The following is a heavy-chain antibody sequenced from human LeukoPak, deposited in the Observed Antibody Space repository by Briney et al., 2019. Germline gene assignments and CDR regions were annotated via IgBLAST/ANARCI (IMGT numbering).Heavy chain of an antibody. V-gene: IGHV4-34*01. CDR1: GGSFSGYY. CDR2: INHSGST. J-gene: IGHJ4*02. CDR3: ASTLIDRVRGVLDY. Sequence: SETLSLTCAVYGGSFSGYYWSWIRQPPGKGLEWIGEINHSGSTNYNPSLKSRVTISVDTSKNQFSLKLSSVTAADTAVYYCASTLIDRVRGVLDYWGQGTLVTVSS. D-gene: IGHD3-10*01.